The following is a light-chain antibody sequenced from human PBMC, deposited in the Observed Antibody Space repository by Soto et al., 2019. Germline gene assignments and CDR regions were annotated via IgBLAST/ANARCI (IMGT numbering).Light chain of an antibody. CDR1: HDISTY. CDR2: DAS. CDR3: PQDDHVPYT. J-gene: IGKJ2*01. Sequence: DIQMTQSPSSLSASVGDRVTITCQASHDISTYLNWYQQKPGQAPKLLIYDASNLETGVPSRFSGSGSVTDFTFTISSLQPEDVATYFCPQDDHVPYTFGQGTKVEIK. V-gene: IGKV1-33*01.